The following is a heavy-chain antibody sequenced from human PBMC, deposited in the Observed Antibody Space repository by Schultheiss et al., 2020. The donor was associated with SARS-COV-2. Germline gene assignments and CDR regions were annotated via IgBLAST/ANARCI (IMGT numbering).Heavy chain of an antibody. J-gene: IGHJ4*02. CDR2: ISSSSSYT. D-gene: IGHD3-3*01. Sequence: GGSLRLSCAASGFTFSDYYMSWIRQAPGKGLEWVSYISSSSSYTNYAYSVKGRFTISRDNAKNSLYLQINSLRAEDTAVYYCARGFPYDFWSGYDVGFPYYFDYWGQGTLVTVSS. CDR1: GFTFSDYY. V-gene: IGHV3-11*06. CDR3: ARGFPYDFWSGYDVGFPYYFDY.